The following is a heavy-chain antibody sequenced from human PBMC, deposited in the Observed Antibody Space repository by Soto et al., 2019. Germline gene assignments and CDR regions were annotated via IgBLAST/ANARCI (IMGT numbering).Heavy chain of an antibody. CDR1: GGTFSSYA. V-gene: IGHV1-69*13. CDR2: IIPIFGTA. CDR3: ARESPHIYFKNWFDP. Sequence: GASVKVSCKASGGTFSSYAISWVRQAPGQGLEWMGGIIPIFGTANYAQKFQGRVTITADESTSTAYVELSSLRSEDTAVYYCARESPHIYFKNWFDPWGQGTLVTVSS. D-gene: IGHD3-9*01. J-gene: IGHJ5*02.